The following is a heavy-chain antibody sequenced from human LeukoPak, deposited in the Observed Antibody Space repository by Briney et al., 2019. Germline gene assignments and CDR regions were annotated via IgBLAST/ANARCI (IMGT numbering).Heavy chain of an antibody. Sequence: GASVKVSCKASGYTFTGYYMHWVRQAPGQGLEWMGWINPNSGGTNYAQKLQGRVTMTTDTSTSTAYMELRSLRSDDAAVYYCARISFGVVNYYYGMDVWGQGTTVTVSS. V-gene: IGHV1-2*02. D-gene: IGHD3-3*01. CDR1: GYTFTGYY. J-gene: IGHJ6*02. CDR3: ARISFGVVNYYYGMDV. CDR2: INPNSGGT.